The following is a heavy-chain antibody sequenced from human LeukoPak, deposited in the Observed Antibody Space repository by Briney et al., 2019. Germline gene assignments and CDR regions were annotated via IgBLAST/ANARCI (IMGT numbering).Heavy chain of an antibody. Sequence: NPSETLSLTCTVSGGSISSYYWSWIRQPPGRGLEWIGYIYYSRSTNYNPSLKSRVTISVDTSKNQFSLKLSSVTAADTAVYYCARDQCSGGSCYAYWGQGTLVTVSS. CDR3: ARDQCSGGSCYAY. V-gene: IGHV4-59*01. D-gene: IGHD2-15*01. CDR1: GGSISSYY. CDR2: IYYSRST. J-gene: IGHJ4*02.